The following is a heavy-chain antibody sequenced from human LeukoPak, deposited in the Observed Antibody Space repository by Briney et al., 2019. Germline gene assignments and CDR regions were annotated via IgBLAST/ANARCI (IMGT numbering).Heavy chain of an antibody. D-gene: IGHD6-19*01. CDR2: INGGGNTT. V-gene: IGHV3-23*01. Sequence: TGRSLRLSCAASGFDFSSFALGWVRQSPGKGLEWLSTINGGGNTTFYSDSVKGRFTISRDNSKNTLYLHIDSLRPDDTATYYCTKELHVAVAVADYYYFYMDVWGRGTAVTVSS. CDR1: GFDFSSFA. CDR3: TKELHVAVAVADYYYFYMDV. J-gene: IGHJ6*03.